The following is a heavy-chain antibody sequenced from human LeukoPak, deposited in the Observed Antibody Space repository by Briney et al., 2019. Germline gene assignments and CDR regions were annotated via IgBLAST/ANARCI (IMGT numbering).Heavy chain of an antibody. D-gene: IGHD3-10*01. CDR2: MNHNSGNT. V-gene: IGHV1-8*01. CDR3: ARGDSGYFFYYGLDV. Sequence: ASVKDSCQSSGYTFPNYDINGVRPPTGQGLEWMGWMNHNSGNTGYAHKFQDRVTMTRNTSISTAYMELTRLRSEDTAVYYCARGDSGYFFYYGLDVWGQGTTVTVSS. J-gene: IGHJ6*02. CDR1: GYTFPNYD.